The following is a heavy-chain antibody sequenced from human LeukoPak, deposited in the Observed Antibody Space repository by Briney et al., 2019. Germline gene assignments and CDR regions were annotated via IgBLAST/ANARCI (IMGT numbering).Heavy chain of an antibody. V-gene: IGHV5-51*01. CDR3: VRGYCSISTCRRLDY. D-gene: IGHD2-2*01. CDR1: GYSFSSYW. CDR2: IYPGDSDT. Sequence: GESLKISCKGSGYSFSSYWIAWVRQMPGKGLEWIGFIYPGDSDTRYSPSFQGQVTISADKSITTAYLQWSSLKASDTAMYYCVRGYCSISTCRRLDYWGQGTLVTASS. J-gene: IGHJ4*02.